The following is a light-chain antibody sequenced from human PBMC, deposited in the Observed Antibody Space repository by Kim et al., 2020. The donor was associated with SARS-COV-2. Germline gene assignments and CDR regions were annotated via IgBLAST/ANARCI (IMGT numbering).Light chain of an antibody. CDR3: SSYSSSSLYV. V-gene: IGLV2-14*03. Sequence: QSALTQPASVSGSPGQSITISCTGTSSDVGGYNYVSWYQQHSGKAPKLMIYDVTNRPSGVSNRFSGSKSGNTASLTISWLQAEDEADYYCSSYSSSSLYVFGAATKVTVL. CDR1: SSDVGGYNY. CDR2: DVT. J-gene: IGLJ1*01.